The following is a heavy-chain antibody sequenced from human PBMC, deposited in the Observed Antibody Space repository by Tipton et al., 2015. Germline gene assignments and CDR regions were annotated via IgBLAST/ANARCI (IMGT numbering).Heavy chain of an antibody. D-gene: IGHD3-9*01. CDR1: GGSVTSGSYY. J-gene: IGHJ4*02. CDR3: ACQDYDSLTRDYQTVDY. CDR2: LYFSGTT. V-gene: IGHV4-39*07. Sequence: GLVKPSENLSLTCTVSGGSVTSGSYYWSWIRQPPGKGLEWIGSLYFSGTTYYNPSLKSRVTMSRDTSKNQFSLKLTSVTAADTAVYYCACQDYDSLTRDYQTVDYWGQGTLVTVSS.